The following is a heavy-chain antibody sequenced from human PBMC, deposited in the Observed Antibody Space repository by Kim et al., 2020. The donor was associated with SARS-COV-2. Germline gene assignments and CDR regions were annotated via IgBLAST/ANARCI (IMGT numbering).Heavy chain of an antibody. Sequence: RFTISRDNSKNTLYLQMNSLRAEDTAVYYCAKVGASSVLRYFDWDYGMDVWGQGTTVTVSS. J-gene: IGHJ6*02. V-gene: IGHV3-23*01. D-gene: IGHD3-9*01. CDR3: AKVGASSVLRYFDWDYGMDV.